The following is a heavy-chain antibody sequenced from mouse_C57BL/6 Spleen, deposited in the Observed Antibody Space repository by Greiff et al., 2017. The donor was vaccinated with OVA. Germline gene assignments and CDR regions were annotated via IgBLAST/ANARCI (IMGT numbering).Heavy chain of an antibody. D-gene: IGHD2-4*01. CDR1: GYTFTSYW. V-gene: IGHV1-72*01. J-gene: IGHJ3*01. Sequence: VQLQQPGAELVKPGASVKLSCKASGYTFTSYWMHWVKQRPGRGLEWIGRIDPNSGGTKYNEKFKSKATLTVDKPSSTAYMQLSSLTSEDSAVYYCARGGVYDYDWFAYWGQGTLVTVSA. CDR2: IDPNSGGT. CDR3: ARGGVYDYDWFAY.